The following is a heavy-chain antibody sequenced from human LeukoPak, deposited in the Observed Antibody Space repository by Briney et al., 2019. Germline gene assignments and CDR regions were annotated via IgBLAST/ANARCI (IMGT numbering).Heavy chain of an antibody. Sequence: SETLSLTCAVYGGSFSGYYWSWIRQPPGKGLEWIGEINHSGSTNYNPSLKSRVTISVDTSKNQFSLKLSSVTAADTAVYYCARDTPTYYDLWSGYYGWGANWFDPWGQGTLVTVSS. V-gene: IGHV4-34*01. CDR3: ARDTPTYYDLWSGYYGWGANWFDP. J-gene: IGHJ5*02. D-gene: IGHD3-3*01. CDR1: GGSFSGYY. CDR2: INHSGST.